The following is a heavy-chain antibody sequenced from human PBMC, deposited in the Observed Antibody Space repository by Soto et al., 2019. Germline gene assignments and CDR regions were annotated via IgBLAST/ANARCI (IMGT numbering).Heavy chain of an antibody. J-gene: IGHJ4*02. CDR3: ARERAIAATGTFYY. V-gene: IGHV3-30*04. CDR1: GFTFSNFA. Sequence: QVQLVESGGGVVQPGGSLRLSCAASGFTFSNFAMHWVRQAPGKGLEWVAVISFDGRNKDYADSVKGRFTISRDNSKNTLFLQMNSLRPEDTAVYYCARERAIAATGTFYYWGQETLVTVSS. D-gene: IGHD6-13*01. CDR2: ISFDGRNK.